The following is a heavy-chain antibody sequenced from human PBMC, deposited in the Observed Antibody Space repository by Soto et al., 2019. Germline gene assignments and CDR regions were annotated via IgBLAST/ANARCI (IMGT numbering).Heavy chain of an antibody. CDR3: ARDTVVVSAAARKDYGMDV. J-gene: IGHJ6*02. CDR1: GYSISCGFY. D-gene: IGHD6-13*01. CDR2: IYHGGST. V-gene: IGHV4-38-2*02. Sequence: PSETMSLTCAVSGYSISCGFYWGWIRPPPGQGLEWIGSIYHGGSTYYNPSLKRRVTISVNTSDNQYSLKLSSVTAAETAVYYCARDTVVVSAAARKDYGMDVWGQGTTVTF.